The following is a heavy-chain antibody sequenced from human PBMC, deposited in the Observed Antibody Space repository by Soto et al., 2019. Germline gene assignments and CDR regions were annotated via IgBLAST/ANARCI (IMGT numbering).Heavy chain of an antibody. CDR1: GYSFTSYW. Sequence: TGESLKISCKGSGYSFTSYWISWVRQMPGKGLEWMGRIDPSDSYTNYSPSFQGHVTISADKSISTAYLQWSSLKASDTAMYYCASAQQPFYYYYGMDVWGQGTTVTVSS. V-gene: IGHV5-10-1*01. J-gene: IGHJ6*02. CDR2: IDPSDSYT. D-gene: IGHD6-13*01. CDR3: ASAQQPFYYYYGMDV.